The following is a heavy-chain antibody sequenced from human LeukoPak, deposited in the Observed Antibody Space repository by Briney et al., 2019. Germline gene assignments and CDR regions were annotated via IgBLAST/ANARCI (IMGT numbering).Heavy chain of an antibody. D-gene: IGHD7-27*01. CDR2: INSDGSST. CDR1: GFTFISYW. J-gene: IGHJ4*02. V-gene: IGHV3-74*01. Sequence: PGGSLRLSCADSGFTFISYWIHWVRQAPGRGLVWVSRINSDGSSTSYADSVKGRFTISRDNAKNTLYLQMNSLRAEDTAVYYCARGSLWGSFDYWGQGTLVTVSS. CDR3: ARGSLWGSFDY.